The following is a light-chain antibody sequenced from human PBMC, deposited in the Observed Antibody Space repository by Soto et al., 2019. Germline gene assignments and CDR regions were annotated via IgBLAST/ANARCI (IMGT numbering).Light chain of an antibody. CDR3: QQYNNWPRAT. Sequence: IVMTQSPATLSVSPRERATLSCRASQSVRSNLAWYQQKPGQAPRLLIYGASTRATGIPARFSGSGSGTEFTLTISSLQSEDFAVYYCQQYNNWPRATFGGGTKVDIK. CDR2: GAS. V-gene: IGKV3-15*01. CDR1: QSVRSN. J-gene: IGKJ4*01.